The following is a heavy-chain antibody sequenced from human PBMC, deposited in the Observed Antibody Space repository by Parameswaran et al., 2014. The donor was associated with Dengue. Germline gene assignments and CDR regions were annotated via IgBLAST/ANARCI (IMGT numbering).Heavy chain of an antibody. Sequence: RWIRQPPGKGLEWIGYIYYSGSTYYNPSPKSRVTISVDTSKNQFSLKLSSVTAADTAVYYCARGPLTPWLDYWGQGTLVTVSS. CDR2: IYYSGST. D-gene: IGHD2-15*01. CDR3: ARGPLTPWLDY. V-gene: IGHV4-30-2*04. J-gene: IGHJ4*01.